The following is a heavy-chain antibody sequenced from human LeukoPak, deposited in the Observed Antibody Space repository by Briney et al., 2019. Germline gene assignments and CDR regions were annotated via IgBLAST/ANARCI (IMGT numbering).Heavy chain of an antibody. Sequence: PGGSLRLSCAASGFTFSSYAMSWVRQAPGKGLQWVSAISGSGGSTYYADSVKGRFPISRDTSKNTLYLQMNSLRAEDTAVYYCAKDSCSSTSCYFDYWGQGTLVTVSS. D-gene: IGHD2-2*01. CDR3: AKDSCSSTSCYFDY. CDR2: ISGSGGST. J-gene: IGHJ4*02. CDR1: GFTFSSYA. V-gene: IGHV3-23*01.